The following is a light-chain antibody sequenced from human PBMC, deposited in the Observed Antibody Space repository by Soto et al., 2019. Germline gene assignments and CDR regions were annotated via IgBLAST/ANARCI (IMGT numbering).Light chain of an antibody. CDR3: QRLSHA. V-gene: IGKV1-9*01. CDR2: AAS. CDR1: QGISNY. J-gene: IGKJ4*01. Sequence: IQLTQSPSPLSASVGDRVTITCRASQGISNYVAWYQQKPGKAPKLLIYAASTLQSGVPSRFSGSGSGTDFTLTISSLQPEDFATYYCQRLSHAFGGGTKVDIK.